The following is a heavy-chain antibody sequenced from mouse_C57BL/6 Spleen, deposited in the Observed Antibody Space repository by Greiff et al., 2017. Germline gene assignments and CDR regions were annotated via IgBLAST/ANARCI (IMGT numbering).Heavy chain of an antibody. CDR2: IYPGDGDT. Sequence: QVQLQQSGPELVKPGASVKISCKASGYAFSSSWMNWVKQRPGKGLEWIGRIYPGDGDTNYNGKFKGKATLTADKSSSTAYMQLSSLTSEDSAVYFCAREGVYYGGSYDWYFDVWSTGTTVTVSS. V-gene: IGHV1-82*01. D-gene: IGHD1-1*01. CDR1: GYAFSSSW. CDR3: AREGVYYGGSYDWYFDV. J-gene: IGHJ1*03.